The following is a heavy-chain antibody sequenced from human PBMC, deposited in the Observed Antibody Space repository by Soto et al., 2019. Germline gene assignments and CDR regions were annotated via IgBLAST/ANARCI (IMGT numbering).Heavy chain of an antibody. CDR1: GGSISSSSYY. D-gene: IGHD1-26*01. CDR2: NYYSGST. CDR3: ARVGRSGSYYNYYYYGMDV. J-gene: IGHJ6*02. V-gene: IGHV4-39*01. Sequence: SETLSLTCTVSGGSISSSSYYWGWIRQPPGKGLEWIGSNYYSGSTYYNPSIKSRVTISVDTSKNQFSLKLSSVTAADTAVYYCARVGRSGSYYNYYYYGMDVWGQGTTVTVSS.